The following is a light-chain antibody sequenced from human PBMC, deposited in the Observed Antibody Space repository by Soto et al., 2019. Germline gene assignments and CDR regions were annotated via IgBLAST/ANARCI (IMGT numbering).Light chain of an antibody. Sequence: QLVLTQSSSASASLGSSVKLTCTLSSGHNNYIIAWHQQQPGKAPRYLMKLEGSGIYNKGSGVPDRFSGSSSGADRYLTIANLQYEDEADYYCETCDSNTRVFAGGTKLTVL. CDR3: ETCDSNTRV. CDR2: LEGSGIY. CDR1: SGHNNYI. J-gene: IGLJ2*01. V-gene: IGLV4-60*02.